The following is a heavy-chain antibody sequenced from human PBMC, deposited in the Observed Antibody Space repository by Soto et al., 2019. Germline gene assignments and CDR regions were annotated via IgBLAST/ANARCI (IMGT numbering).Heavy chain of an antibody. V-gene: IGHV3-23*01. CDR2: ISGSGGST. Sequence: GGSLRLSCAASGFTFSSYAMSWVRQAPGKGLEWVSAISGSGGSTYYADSVKGRFTISRDNSKNTLYLQMNSLRAEDTAVYYCAKGRTVSFYYYYMDVWGKGTTVTVSS. CDR3: AKGRTVSFYYYYMDV. J-gene: IGHJ6*03. D-gene: IGHD4-17*01. CDR1: GFTFSSYA.